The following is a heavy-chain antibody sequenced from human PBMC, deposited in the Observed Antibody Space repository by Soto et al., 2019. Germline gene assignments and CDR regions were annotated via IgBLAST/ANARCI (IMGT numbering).Heavy chain of an antibody. J-gene: IGHJ6*02. CDR2: IIPIFGTA. CDR1: GGTFSSYA. D-gene: IGHD6-6*01. V-gene: IGHV1-69*12. CDR3: ARGDSSSSPYYYYGRDV. Sequence: QVQLVQSGAAVKKPGSSVKVSCKASGGTFSSYAISWVRQAPGQGLEWMGGIIPIFGTANYAQKFQGRVTITADESTSXXYMELSSLRSEDTAVYYCARGDSSSSPYYYYGRDVWGQGTTVTVSS.